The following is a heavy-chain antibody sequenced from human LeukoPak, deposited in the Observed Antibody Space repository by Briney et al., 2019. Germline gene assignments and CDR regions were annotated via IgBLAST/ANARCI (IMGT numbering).Heavy chain of an antibody. Sequence: SETLSLTCAVYGGSFSGYYWSWIRQPPGKGLEWIGEINHSGSTNYNPSLKSRVTISVDTSKNQFSLKLSSVTAADTAVYYCARGRTMYSGGYYWYFDLWGRGTLVTVSS. V-gene: IGHV4-34*01. CDR1: GGSFSGYY. J-gene: IGHJ2*01. CDR3: ARGRTMYSGGYYWYFDL. D-gene: IGHD1-26*01. CDR2: INHSGST.